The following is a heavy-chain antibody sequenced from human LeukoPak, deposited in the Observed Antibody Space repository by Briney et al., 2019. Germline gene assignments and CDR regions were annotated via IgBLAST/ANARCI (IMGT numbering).Heavy chain of an antibody. CDR2: INPTGGST. J-gene: IGHJ4*02. Sequence: ASVKVSCKASGYTFTSYYMHWVRQAPGEGLEWMGIINPTGGSTSYAQKFQGRVTVTRDTSTSTDYMELSSLRSEDTAVYYCARRDYGVTILLYYFDYWGQGTLVTVSS. CDR3: ARRDYGVTILLYYFDY. V-gene: IGHV1-46*01. CDR1: GYTFTSYY. D-gene: IGHD4-17*01.